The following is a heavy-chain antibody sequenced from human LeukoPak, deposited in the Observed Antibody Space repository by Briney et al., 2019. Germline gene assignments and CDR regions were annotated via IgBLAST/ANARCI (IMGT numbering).Heavy chain of an antibody. J-gene: IGHJ3*02. CDR2: IYPGDSDT. CDR3: ARRGYCSGGGCFSHAFDI. D-gene: IGHD2-15*01. CDR1: GYSFTTHW. Sequence: GESLKISCKGFGYSFTTHWIGWVRQMPGKGLEWMGIIYPGDSDTRYSPSFQGQVTISADKSISTAYLQWSSLKASDTAMYYCARRGYCSGGGCFSHAFDIWGQGTMVTVSS. V-gene: IGHV5-51*01.